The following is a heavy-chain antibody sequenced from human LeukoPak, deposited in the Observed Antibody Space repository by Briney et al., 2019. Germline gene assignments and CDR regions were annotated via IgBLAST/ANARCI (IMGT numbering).Heavy chain of an antibody. Sequence: GGSLRLSCAASGFTFSSYEINWIRQAPGKGLEWVSFITSDGGTRFYADTVKGRFTISRDNAKNSLYLQMNSLRAEDTAVYYCARSTTTSLFDYWGQGTLVAVSS. D-gene: IGHD1-1*01. CDR3: ARSTTTSLFDY. CDR2: ITSDGGTR. V-gene: IGHV3-48*03. CDR1: GFTFSSYE. J-gene: IGHJ4*02.